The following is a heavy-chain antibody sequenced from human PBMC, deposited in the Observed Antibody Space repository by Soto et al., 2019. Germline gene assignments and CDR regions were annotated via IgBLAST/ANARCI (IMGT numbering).Heavy chain of an antibody. V-gene: IGHV1-46*01. J-gene: IGHJ6*02. CDR1: GYTFTSYY. Sequence: QVQLVQSGAEVKKPGASVKVSCKASGYTFTSYYMHWVRQAPGQGLEWMGIINPSGGSTSYAQKFQGRVTMTRDTSTSTVYMELSSLRSEDTAVYYCARGITIFGVVIIGYYYGMDVWGQGTTVTVSS. D-gene: IGHD3-3*01. CDR3: ARGITIFGVVIIGYYYGMDV. CDR2: INPSGGST.